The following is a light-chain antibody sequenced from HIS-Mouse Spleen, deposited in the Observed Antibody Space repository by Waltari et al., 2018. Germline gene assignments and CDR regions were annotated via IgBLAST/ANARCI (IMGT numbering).Light chain of an antibody. J-gene: IGKJ2*01. Sequence: EIVLTQSPGTLSLSPGERATRSCRARQSVSISYLAWYQQKPGQAPRLLIYGASSRATGIPDRFSGSGSGTDFTLTISRLEPEDFAVYYCQQYGSSPRTFGQGTKLEIK. CDR1: QSVSISY. CDR3: QQYGSSPRT. CDR2: GAS. V-gene: IGKV3-20*01.